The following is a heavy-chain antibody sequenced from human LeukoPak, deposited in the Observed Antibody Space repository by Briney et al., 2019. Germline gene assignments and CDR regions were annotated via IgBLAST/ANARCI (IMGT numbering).Heavy chain of an antibody. J-gene: IGHJ6*03. CDR3: ARAADIVGYYYYYYYMDV. CDR2: INPSDGST. V-gene: IGHV1-46*01. CDR1: GYTFTSYY. Sequence: ASVKVSCKASGYTFTSYYIHLVRQAPGQGFEWMAIINPSDGSTTNSQKFQGRVTMTRDTSISTAYMELSRLRSDDTAVYYCARAADIVGYYYYYYYMDVWGKGTTVTVSS. D-gene: IGHD5-12*01.